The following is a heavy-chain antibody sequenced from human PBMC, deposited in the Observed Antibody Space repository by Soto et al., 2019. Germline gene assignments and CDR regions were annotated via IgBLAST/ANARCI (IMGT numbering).Heavy chain of an antibody. D-gene: IGHD3-10*01. Sequence: SETLSLTCTVSGGSISSDNYYWSWIRQPPGKGLEWIGYIYDSGSTYYNPSLKSRVTISVDTPKNQFSLKLSSVTAADTAVYYCVRQGIGFLHGLVDVWGQGTTVTVSS. V-gene: IGHV4-30-4*01. CDR1: GGSISSDNYY. CDR3: VRQGIGFLHGLVDV. J-gene: IGHJ6*01. CDR2: IYDSGST.